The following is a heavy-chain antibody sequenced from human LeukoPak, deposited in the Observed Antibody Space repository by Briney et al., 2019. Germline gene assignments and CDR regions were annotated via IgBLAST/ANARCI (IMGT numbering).Heavy chain of an antibody. V-gene: IGHV4-59*12. CDR1: GGSISSYY. Sequence: SETLSLTCTVSGGSISSYYWSWIRQPPGKGLEWIGYIYYSGSTNYNPSLKSRVTMSVDTSKNQFSLKLSSVTAADTAVYYCAVKLPLNDYWGQGTLVTVSS. J-gene: IGHJ4*02. CDR3: AVKLPLNDY. CDR2: IYYSGST. D-gene: IGHD1-1*01.